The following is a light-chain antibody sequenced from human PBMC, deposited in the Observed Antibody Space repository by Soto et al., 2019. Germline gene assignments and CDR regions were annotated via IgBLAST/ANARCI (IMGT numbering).Light chain of an antibody. CDR1: GSDVGGYDY. V-gene: IGLV2-14*03. J-gene: IGLJ2*01. CDR3: SSFTSSYFLV. Sequence: QSVLTQPASVSGSPGQSITISCTGTGSDVGGYDYVSWYQQHPGRAPKRIIYDVTNRPSGVSNRFSGSKSGNTASLTISGLQAEDEADYYCSSFTSSYFLVFGGGTQLTVL. CDR2: DVT.